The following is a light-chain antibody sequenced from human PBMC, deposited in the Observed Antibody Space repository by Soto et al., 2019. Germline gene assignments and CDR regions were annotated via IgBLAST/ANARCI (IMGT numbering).Light chain of an antibody. J-gene: IGKJ1*01. CDR3: QQYYSYPRT. V-gene: IGKV1-5*03. Sequence: DIQLTQSPIALSASVGDRVTITCRASQSIRSWLAWYQQKPGKAPNLLIYKASTLQSGVPLRFSGSESGTEFTLTISSLQPDDLASYYCQQYYSYPRTFGQGTKVELK. CDR1: QSIRSW. CDR2: KAS.